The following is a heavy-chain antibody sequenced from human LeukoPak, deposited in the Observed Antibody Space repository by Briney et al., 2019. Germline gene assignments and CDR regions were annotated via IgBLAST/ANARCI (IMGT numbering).Heavy chain of an antibody. CDR3: ATGDSSGWYYFDY. V-gene: IGHV1-24*01. J-gene: IGHJ4*02. D-gene: IGHD6-19*01. CDR2: FDPEDGET. Sequence: ASVKVSCKVSGYTLTELSMHWVRQAPGKGLEWMGGFDPEDGETIYAQKFQGRVTMTEDTSTDTAYMELSSLRSEDTVVYYCATGDSSGWYYFDYWGQGTLVTVSS. CDR1: GYTLTELS.